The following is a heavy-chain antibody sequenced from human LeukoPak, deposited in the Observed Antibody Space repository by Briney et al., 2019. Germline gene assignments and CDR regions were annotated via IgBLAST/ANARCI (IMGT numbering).Heavy chain of an antibody. V-gene: IGHV4-39*01. D-gene: IGHD4-17*01. CDR1: GGSISSSSYY. J-gene: IGHJ4*02. Sequence: SETLSFTCTVSGGSISSSSYYWGWIRQPPGKGLEWIGSIYYSGSTYYNPSLKSRVTISVDTSKNQFSLKLSSVTAADTAVYYCARHPVRLALDYWGQGTLVTVSS. CDR2: IYYSGST. CDR3: ARHPVRLALDY.